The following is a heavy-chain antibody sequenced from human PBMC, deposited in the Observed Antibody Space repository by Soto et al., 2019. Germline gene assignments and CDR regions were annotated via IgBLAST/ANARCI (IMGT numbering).Heavy chain of an antibody. Sequence: SETLSLTCTVSGGSVSSGDHYWSWIRQPPGKGLEWIAYISHSGSASYNSSLKSRVTISIDMSKNQFSLRLRSVTAADTAVYYCARDRPDNLNSFDAVDIRGPGTLVT. D-gene: IGHD1-1*01. V-gene: IGHV4-61*08. CDR1: GGSVSSGDHY. J-gene: IGHJ3*02. CDR3: ARDRPDNLNSFDAVDI. CDR2: ISHSGSA.